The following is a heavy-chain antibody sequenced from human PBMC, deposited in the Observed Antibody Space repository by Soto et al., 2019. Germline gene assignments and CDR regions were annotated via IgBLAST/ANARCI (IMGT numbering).Heavy chain of an antibody. CDR3: ARDQAEAQTTVTTTFYYYYYGMDV. V-gene: IGHV1-18*01. D-gene: IGHD4-17*01. J-gene: IGHJ6*02. CDR2: ISAYNGNT. Sequence: QVQLVQSGAEVKKPGASVKVSCKASGYTFTSYGISWVRQAPGQGLEWMGWISAYNGNTNYAQKLQGRVTMTTDTPTSTAXXEXRXXRSDDTAVYYCARDQAEAQTTVTTTFYYYYYGMDVWGQGTTVTVSS. CDR1: GYTFTSYG.